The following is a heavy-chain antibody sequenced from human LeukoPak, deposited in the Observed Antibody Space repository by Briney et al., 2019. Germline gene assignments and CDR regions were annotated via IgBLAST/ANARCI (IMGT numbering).Heavy chain of an antibody. Sequence: PSQTLSLTCAVSGGSISSGGYSWSWIRQPPGKGLEWIGYIYHSGSTYYNPSLKSRVTISVDRSKNQFSLKLSSVTAADTAVYYCARGSALYGGNSPLGYWGQGTLVTVSS. CDR3: ARGSALYGGNSPLGY. J-gene: IGHJ4*02. V-gene: IGHV4-30-2*01. CDR1: GGSISSGGYS. CDR2: IYHSGST. D-gene: IGHD4-23*01.